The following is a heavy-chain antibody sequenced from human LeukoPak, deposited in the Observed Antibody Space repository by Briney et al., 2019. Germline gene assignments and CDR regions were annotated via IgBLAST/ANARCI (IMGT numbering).Heavy chain of an antibody. J-gene: IGHJ6*04. CDR3: ARALDV. CDR2: IPYDGSYT. V-gene: IGHV3-30*04. Sequence: PGGSLRLSCVDSGLSFNTYAMHWVRQAPGKGLEWVAAIPYDGSYTYYRDSVRGRFTISRDNSKNTMYLQMNSLRAEDTAMYYCARALDVWGKGTTVTVSS. CDR1: GLSFNTYA.